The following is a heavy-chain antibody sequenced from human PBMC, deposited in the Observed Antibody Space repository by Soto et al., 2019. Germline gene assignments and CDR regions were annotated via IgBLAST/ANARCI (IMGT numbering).Heavy chain of an antibody. J-gene: IGHJ5*02. Sequence: QLQLQESGPGLVKSSETLSLTCTVSGGSISSTSYYWGWIRQPPGKGLEWIGNIYYSGSTDYNPSLKSRVTMSVDTSKNQFSLKLSSVTAADTAVYSCARYRCSSGWFDPWGQGTLVTVSS. D-gene: IGHD6-6*01. CDR2: IYYSGST. CDR3: ARYRCSSGWFDP. CDR1: GGSISSTSYY. V-gene: IGHV4-39*01.